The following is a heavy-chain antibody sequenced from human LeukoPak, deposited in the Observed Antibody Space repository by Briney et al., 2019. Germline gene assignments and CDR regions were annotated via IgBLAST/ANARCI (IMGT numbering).Heavy chain of an antibody. CDR3: AREMFRGHNWFDP. CDR1: GYIFPAYY. J-gene: IGHJ5*02. V-gene: IGHV1-2*02. CDR2: INPHSGDT. D-gene: IGHD3-10*02. Sequence: GASVNVSCKASGYIFPAYYMHWVRQAPGQGLEGMGWINPHSGDTDYAQKFQGRVTMTRDTSISTAYMELSWLRSDDTAVYYCAREMFRGHNWFDPWGQGTLVTVSS.